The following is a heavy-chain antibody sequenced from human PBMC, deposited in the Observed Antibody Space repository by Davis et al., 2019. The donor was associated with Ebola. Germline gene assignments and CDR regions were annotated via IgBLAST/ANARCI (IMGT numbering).Heavy chain of an antibody. V-gene: IGHV4-34*01. CDR1: GGSFSGYY. Sequence: PSETLSLTCAVYGGSFSGYYWSCIRQPPGKGLEWIGEINHSGSTNYNPSLKSRVTISVDTSKNQFSLKLSSVTAADTAVYYCAREGGYCSSTSCYNLRWFDPWGQGTLVTVSS. J-gene: IGHJ5*02. CDR2: INHSGST. CDR3: AREGGYCSSTSCYNLRWFDP. D-gene: IGHD2-2*02.